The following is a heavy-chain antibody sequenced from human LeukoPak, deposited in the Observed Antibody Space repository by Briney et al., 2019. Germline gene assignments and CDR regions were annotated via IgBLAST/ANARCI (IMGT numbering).Heavy chain of an antibody. Sequence: SETLSLTCTVSGGSIFSYYWNWIRQSPGKGVEWLGYIYSNGITNYSPSLRSRGTISIATSKNQFSLRLASVTAADTAIYYCARRAYFDSSGYSPTSGYFDLWGRGTLVTVSS. CDR2: IYSNGIT. CDR1: GGSIFSYY. CDR3: ARRAYFDSSGYSPTSGYFDL. V-gene: IGHV4-4*08. J-gene: IGHJ2*01. D-gene: IGHD3-22*01.